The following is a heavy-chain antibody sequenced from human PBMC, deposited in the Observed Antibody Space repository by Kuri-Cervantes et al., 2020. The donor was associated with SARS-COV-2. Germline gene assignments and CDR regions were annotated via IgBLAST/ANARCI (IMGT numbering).Heavy chain of an antibody. J-gene: IGHJ4*02. CDR2: IYWNDDK. V-gene: IGHV2-5*01. CDR3: ARTPEEWLEFDY. CDR1: GFSLSTSGVG. Sequence: SGPTLVKPTQTLTLTCTFSGFSLSTSGVGVGWIRQPPGKALEWLALIYWNDDKRCSPSLKSRLTITKDTSKNQVVLTMTNMDPVDTATYYCARTPEEWLEFDYWGQGTLVTVSS. D-gene: IGHD3-3*01.